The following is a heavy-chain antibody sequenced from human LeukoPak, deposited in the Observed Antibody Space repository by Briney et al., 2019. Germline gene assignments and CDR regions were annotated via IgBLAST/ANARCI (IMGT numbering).Heavy chain of an antibody. J-gene: IGHJ4*02. V-gene: IGHV3-74*01. Sequence: PGGSLRLSCAASGFTFNTYWMHCVRQAPGRGLVWVSRINFDGSTTDYADSVKGRFTISRDNAKNTLYLQMNSLRAEDTALYYCARDFFVDSWGQGSLVTVSS. CDR1: GFTFNTYW. CDR2: INFDGSTT. D-gene: IGHD2/OR15-2a*01. CDR3: ARDFFVDS.